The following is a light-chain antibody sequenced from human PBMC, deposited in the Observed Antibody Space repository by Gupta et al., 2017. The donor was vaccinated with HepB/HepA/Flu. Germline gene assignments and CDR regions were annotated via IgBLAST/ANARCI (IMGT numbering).Light chain of an antibody. CDR3: QQTDNTPLT. J-gene: IGKJ5*01. CDR2: TTS. V-gene: IGKV1-39*01. Sequence: DIQMTQSPSSLSASVGDTVTITCRASQSINTFLHWYQQRPGRAPKLLISTTSTLQSGVPSRFSGSGSGTDFTLTISRLQPEDFATYYCQQTDNTPLTFGQGTLMEIK. CDR1: QSINTF.